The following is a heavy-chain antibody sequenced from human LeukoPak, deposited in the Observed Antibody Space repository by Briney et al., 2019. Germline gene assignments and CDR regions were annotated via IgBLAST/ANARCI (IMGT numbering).Heavy chain of an antibody. CDR1: GGSISSGSYS. V-gene: IGHV4-30-2*01. CDR2: IYHSGST. Sequence: PSQTLSLTCAVSGGSISSGSYSWSWIRQPPGKGLEWIGYIYHSGSTYYNPSLKSRVTISVDRSKNQFSLKLSSVTAADTAVYYCARVANSNSFDYWGQGTLVTVSS. J-gene: IGHJ4*02. CDR3: ARVANSNSFDY. D-gene: IGHD5-12*01.